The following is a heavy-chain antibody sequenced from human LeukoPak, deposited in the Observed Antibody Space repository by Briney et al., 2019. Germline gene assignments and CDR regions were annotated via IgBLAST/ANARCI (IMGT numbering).Heavy chain of an antibody. Sequence: GGSLRLSCVASGFTFSSYWMTWVRQAPGKGLEWLANIKEDGSIQYYLDSVRGRFTISRDNAKTSVYLQLNSLRADDTAVYYCAKDASYGDDDPFAYWGQGSLVTVSS. CDR2: IKEDGSIQ. D-gene: IGHD4-17*01. CDR3: AKDASYGDDDPFAY. V-gene: IGHV3-7*03. CDR1: GFTFSSYW. J-gene: IGHJ4*02.